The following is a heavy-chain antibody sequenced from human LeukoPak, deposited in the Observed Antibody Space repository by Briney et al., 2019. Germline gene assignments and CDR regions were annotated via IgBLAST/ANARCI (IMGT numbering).Heavy chain of an antibody. CDR2: INPNSGGT. V-gene: IGHV1-2*02. J-gene: IGHJ6*03. D-gene: IGHD2-2*01. CDR3: ARDLVPAAIPYYYMDV. CDR1: GYTFTGYY. Sequence: ASVKVSCKASGYTFTGYYMHWVRQAPGQGLEWMGWINPNSGGTNYAQKFQGRVTMTRDTSISTAYMELSRLRSDDTAVYYCARDLVPAAIPYYYMDVSGKGTTVTVSS.